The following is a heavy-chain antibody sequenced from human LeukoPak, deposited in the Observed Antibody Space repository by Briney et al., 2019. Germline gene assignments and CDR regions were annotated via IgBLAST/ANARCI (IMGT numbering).Heavy chain of an antibody. J-gene: IGHJ6*03. CDR2: IYCSGST. D-gene: IGHD6-13*01. CDR1: GGSISSSSYY. CDR3: ARADSSSWKYYYYYYYMDV. V-gene: IGHV4-39*07. Sequence: SETLSLTCTVSGGSISSSSYYWGWIRQPPGKGLEWIGSIYCSGSTYYNPSLKSRVTISVDTSKNQFSLKLSSVTAADTAVYYCARADSSSWKYYYYYYYMDVWGKGTTVTVSS.